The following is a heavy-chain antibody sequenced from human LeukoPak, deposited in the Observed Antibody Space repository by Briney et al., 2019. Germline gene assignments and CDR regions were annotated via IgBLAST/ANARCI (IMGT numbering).Heavy chain of an antibody. V-gene: IGHV3-48*01. Sequence: GGSLRLSCAASGFTFSSYSMNWVRQAPGKGLEWVSYISSSSSTLYYADSVKGRFTISRDNAKNSLYLQMNSLRAEDTAVYYCARSFGTAGSMDVWGQGTTVTVSS. CDR1: GFTFSSYS. CDR2: ISSSSSTL. D-gene: IGHD1-14*01. CDR3: ARSFGTAGSMDV. J-gene: IGHJ6*02.